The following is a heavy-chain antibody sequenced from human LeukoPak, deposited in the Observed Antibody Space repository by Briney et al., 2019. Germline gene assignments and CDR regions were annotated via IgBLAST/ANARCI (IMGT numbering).Heavy chain of an antibody. CDR2: ISSSGTTI. J-gene: IGHJ4*02. D-gene: IGHD6-13*01. CDR1: GFTFSSYE. CDR3: ARDLAGLYGPFDY. Sequence: PGGSLRLSCAASGFTFSSYEMNWVRQAPGKGLEGVSYISSSGTTIYYADSVKGRFTISRDNAKNSLYLQMNSLRDEDTAVYYCARDLAGLYGPFDYWGQGTLVTVSS. V-gene: IGHV3-48*03.